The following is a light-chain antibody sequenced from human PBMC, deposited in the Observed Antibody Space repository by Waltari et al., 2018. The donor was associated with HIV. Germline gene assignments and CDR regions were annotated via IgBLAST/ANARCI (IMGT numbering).Light chain of an antibody. CDR2: AAS. V-gene: IGKV1-39*01. Sequence: DIQMTQSPSSLSASLGDKFIITCRASQSISTYVNWYQQKPGRAPKLLIYAASTLQSGVPSRFTGAVSETDFTLTINGLQAEDFATYYCQQSFRRVTFGPGTKVYV. J-gene: IGKJ3*01. CDR1: QSISTY. CDR3: QQSFRRVT.